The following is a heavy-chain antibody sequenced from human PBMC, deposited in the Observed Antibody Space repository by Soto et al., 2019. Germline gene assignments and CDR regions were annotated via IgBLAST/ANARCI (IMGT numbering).Heavy chain of an antibody. J-gene: IGHJ5*02. V-gene: IGHV1-3*01. CDR2: INAGNGNT. Sequence: QVQLVQSGAEVKKPGASVKVSCKASGYTFTSYAMHWVHHAPGQRLEWMGWINAGNGNTKYSQKFQGRVTITRDTSASTAYMELSSLRSEDTAVYYCAASSGIAAAGGFDPWGQGTLVTVSS. CDR1: GYTFTSYA. D-gene: IGHD6-13*01. CDR3: AASSGIAAAGGFDP.